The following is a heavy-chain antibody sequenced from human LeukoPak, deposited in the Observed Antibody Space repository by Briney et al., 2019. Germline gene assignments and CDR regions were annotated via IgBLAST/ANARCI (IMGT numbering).Heavy chain of an antibody. CDR3: ARSGTGYSSGWYLVHYYGMDV. J-gene: IGHJ6*04. D-gene: IGHD6-19*01. V-gene: IGHV3-7*03. CDR2: IKQDGSEK. CDR1: GFTFSSYW. Sequence: GGSLRLSCAASGFTFSSYWMSWVRQAPGKGLEWVANIKQDGSEKYYVDSVKGRFTISRDNAKNSLYLQMNSLRAEDTAVYYCARSGTGYSSGWYLVHYYGMDVWGKGTTVTVSS.